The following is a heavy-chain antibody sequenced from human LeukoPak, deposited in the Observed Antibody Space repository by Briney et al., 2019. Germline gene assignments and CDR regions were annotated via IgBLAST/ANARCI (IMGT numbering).Heavy chain of an antibody. Sequence: GASVKVSCKASGYTLTGYYLHWVRHAPGQGLELMGLINPNTSATHSSQKFQVRITMTRDTSISTAYMDLSRLRSHDPAVYYCARDRVGSGWPRPYYFEVWGQGPLVTVSS. V-gene: IGHV1-2*02. D-gene: IGHD6-19*01. CDR1: GYTLTGYY. J-gene: IGHJ4*02. CDR3: ARDRVGSGWPRPYYFEV. CDR2: INPNTSAT.